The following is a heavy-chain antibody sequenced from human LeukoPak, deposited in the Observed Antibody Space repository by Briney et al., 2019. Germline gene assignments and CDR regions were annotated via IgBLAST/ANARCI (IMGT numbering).Heavy chain of an antibody. J-gene: IGHJ4*02. Sequence: GGSLILSCAASGFTFSSYEMNWVRQAPGKGLEWVSYISSSGSTIYYADSVKGRFTISRDNAKNSLYLQMNSLRAEDTAVYYCARETQQPAFDYWGQGTLVTVSS. CDR2: ISSSGSTI. D-gene: IGHD6-13*01. CDR1: GFTFSSYE. V-gene: IGHV3-48*03. CDR3: ARETQQPAFDY.